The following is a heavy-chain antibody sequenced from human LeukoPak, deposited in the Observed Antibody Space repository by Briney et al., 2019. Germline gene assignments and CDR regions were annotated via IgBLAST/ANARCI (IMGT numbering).Heavy chain of an antibody. CDR1: GGSFSGYY. V-gene: IGHV4-34*01. CDR2: INHSGST. J-gene: IGHJ4*02. D-gene: IGHD2-15*01. CDR3: AGYCSGGSCYRHFDY. Sequence: IPSETLSLTCAVYGGSFSGYYWSWIRQPPGKGLEWIGEINHSGSTNYNPSLKNRVTISVDTSKNQFSLKLSSVTAADTAVYYCAGYCSGGSCYRHFDYWGQGTLVTVSS.